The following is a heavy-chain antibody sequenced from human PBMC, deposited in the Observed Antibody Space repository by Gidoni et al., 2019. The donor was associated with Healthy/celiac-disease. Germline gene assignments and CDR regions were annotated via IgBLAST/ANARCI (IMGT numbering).Heavy chain of an antibody. D-gene: IGHD5-18*01. CDR1: GGSFSGYY. CDR2: TKHSGST. J-gene: IGHJ4*02. CDR3: ARSSIQLWEAYYFDY. V-gene: IGHV4-34*01. Sequence: QVQLQQWGAGLLKPSETLSLSRAVYGGSFSGYYWSWIRQPPGKGLEWSGETKHSGSTNYNPSLKSRVTISVDTSKNQFSLKLSSVTAADTAVYYCARSSIQLWEAYYFDYWGQGTLVTVSS.